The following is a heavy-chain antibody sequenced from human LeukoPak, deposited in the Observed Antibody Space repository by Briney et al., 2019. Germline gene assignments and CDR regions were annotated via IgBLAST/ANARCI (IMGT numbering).Heavy chain of an antibody. CDR2: INHSGST. D-gene: IGHD2-21*02. CDR1: GGSFSGYY. Sequence: SETLSLTCAVYGGSFSGYYWSWIRQPPGKGLEWIGEINHSGSTNYNPSLKSRVTISVDTSKNQFSLKLSSVTAADTAVYYCARVRGDLSIDYWGQGNLVTVSS. J-gene: IGHJ4*02. CDR3: ARVRGDLSIDY. V-gene: IGHV4-34*01.